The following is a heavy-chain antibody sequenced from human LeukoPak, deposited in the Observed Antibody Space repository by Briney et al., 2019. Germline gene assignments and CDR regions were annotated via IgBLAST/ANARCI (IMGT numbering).Heavy chain of an antibody. CDR3: ARDFEGVHRTTNSYTYCYYMDV. CDR2: IYYSGST. CDR1: GGSISSYY. Sequence: SETLSLTCTVSGGSISSYYWSWIRQPPGKGLEWIGYIYYSGSTNYNPSLKSRVTISVDTSKNQFSLKLSSVTAADTAVYYCARDFEGVHRTTNSYTYCYYMDVWGKGTTVIVSS. J-gene: IGHJ6*03. D-gene: IGHD2/OR15-2a*01. V-gene: IGHV4-59*12.